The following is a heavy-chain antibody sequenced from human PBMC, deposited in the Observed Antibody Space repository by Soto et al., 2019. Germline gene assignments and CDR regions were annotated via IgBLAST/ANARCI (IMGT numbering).Heavy chain of an antibody. CDR3: ARPTTVGAMSYWNFDL. Sequence: QLQLQESGPGLVKPSETLSLTCTVSGGSISSSTYYWGWIRQPPGKGLEWIGSMHYSGNSYYNPSLKSRVTISVDTSKNQFSLKLSSVTAADTAVYYCARPTTVGAMSYWNFDLWGRGTLVTVSS. CDR2: MHYSGNS. CDR1: GGSISSSTYY. J-gene: IGHJ2*01. D-gene: IGHD1-26*01. V-gene: IGHV4-39*01.